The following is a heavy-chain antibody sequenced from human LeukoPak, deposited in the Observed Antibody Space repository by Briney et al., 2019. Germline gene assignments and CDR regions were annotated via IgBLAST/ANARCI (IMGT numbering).Heavy chain of an antibody. V-gene: IGHV3-23*01. D-gene: IGHD1-26*01. Sequence: GGSLRLSCAASGFTFRSHAMSWVRQAPGKGLEWVSGISASGSSTYYADSVKGRFTISRDNTKNTLSLQMNSLRADDTAVYYCAKSPLYKWEPVDWFDPWGQGTLVTVSS. J-gene: IGHJ5*02. CDR2: ISASGSST. CDR3: AKSPLYKWEPVDWFDP. CDR1: GFTFRSHA.